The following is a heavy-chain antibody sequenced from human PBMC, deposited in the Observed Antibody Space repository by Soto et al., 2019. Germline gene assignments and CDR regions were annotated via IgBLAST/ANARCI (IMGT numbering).Heavy chain of an antibody. CDR1: GYTFTGYY. V-gene: IGHV1-2*04. CDR2: INPNSGGT. D-gene: IGHD4-17*01. J-gene: IGHJ6*02. CDR3: ARDLSTTVTHADGNYYYYYGMDV. Sequence: ASVKVSCKVSGYTFTGYYMHWVRQAPGQGLEWMGWINPNSGGTNYAQKFQSWVTMTRDTSISTAYMELSRLRSDDTAVYYCARDLSTTVTHADGNYYYYYGMDVRGQGTTVTVSS.